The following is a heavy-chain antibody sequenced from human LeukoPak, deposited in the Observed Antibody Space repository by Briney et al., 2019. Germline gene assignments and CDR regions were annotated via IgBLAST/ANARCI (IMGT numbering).Heavy chain of an antibody. D-gene: IGHD6-13*01. V-gene: IGHV3-30*02. Sequence: GGSLRLSCAASGFTFSSYGMHWVRQAPGKGLEWVAFIRYDGSNKYYADSVKGRFTISRDNSKNTLYLQMNSLRAEDTAVYYCAKDSFIAAAGLHHPFDYWGQGTLVTVSS. CDR2: IRYDGSNK. CDR1: GFTFSSYG. J-gene: IGHJ4*02. CDR3: AKDSFIAAAGLHHPFDY.